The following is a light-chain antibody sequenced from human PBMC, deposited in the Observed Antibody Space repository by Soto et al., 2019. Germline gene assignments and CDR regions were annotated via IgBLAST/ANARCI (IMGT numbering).Light chain of an antibody. CDR3: SSYSNSNTL. CDR2: DVT. V-gene: IGLV2-14*03. J-gene: IGLJ2*01. Sequence: QSVLTQPASVSGSPGQSVTITCTGTSSDIGGYNFVSWYQHHPGTAPKLVIYDVTHRPSGVSNRFSGSKSANTASLTISGLQAEDEADYYCSSYSNSNTLFGGGTKLTVL. CDR1: SSDIGGYNF.